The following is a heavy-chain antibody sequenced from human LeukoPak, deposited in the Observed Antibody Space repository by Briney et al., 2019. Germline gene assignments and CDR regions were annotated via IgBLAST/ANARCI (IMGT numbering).Heavy chain of an antibody. J-gene: IGHJ4*02. CDR3: ARGYCSSTSCYVPATPPDY. V-gene: IGHV4-39*07. D-gene: IGHD2-2*01. CDR1: GGSISSSSYY. Sequence: SETLSLTCTVSGGSISSSSYYWGWIRQPPGKGLEWIGEINHSGSTSYNPSLKSRVTISVDTSKNQFSLKLSSVTAADTAVYYCARGYCSSTSCYVPATPPDYWGQGTLVTVSS. CDR2: INHSGST.